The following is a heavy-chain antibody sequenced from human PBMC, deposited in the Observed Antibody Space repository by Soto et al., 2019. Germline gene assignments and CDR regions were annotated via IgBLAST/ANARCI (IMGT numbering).Heavy chain of an antibody. Sequence: PGGSLRLSCAASGFTFSSYGMHWVRQAPGKGLEWVAVISYDGSNKYYADSVKGRFTISRDDSKNTLYLQMNSLRAEDTAVYYCAKGLAYCGGDCYSHFDLWGRGTLVTSPQ. CDR3: AKGLAYCGGDCYSHFDL. V-gene: IGHV3-30*18. CDR2: ISYDGSNK. CDR1: GFTFSSYG. D-gene: IGHD2-21*02. J-gene: IGHJ2*01.